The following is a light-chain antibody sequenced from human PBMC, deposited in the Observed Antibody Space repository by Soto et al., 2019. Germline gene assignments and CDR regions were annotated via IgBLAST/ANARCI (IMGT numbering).Light chain of an antibody. J-gene: IGKJ4*01. CDR3: QQYYSTPLT. Sequence: DIVMTQSPDSLAVSLGERATINCKSSQRLLYSSNNKTYLAWYQQKPGQPPKLLVYWASTRESGVPDRFSGSGSGTDFTLTINSLQAADVAVYYCQQYYSTPLTFGGGTKVDIK. CDR1: QRLLYSSNNKTY. V-gene: IGKV4-1*01. CDR2: WAS.